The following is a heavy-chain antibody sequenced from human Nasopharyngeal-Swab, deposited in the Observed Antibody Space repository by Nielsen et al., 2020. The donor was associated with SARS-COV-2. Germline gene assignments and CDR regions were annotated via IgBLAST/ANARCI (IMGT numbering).Heavy chain of an antibody. D-gene: IGHD2-15*01. CDR2: ISSGGSTI. J-gene: IGHJ6*02. CDR3: ARGYCSSGSCYAKHYGMDV. CDR1: GFPFGDHF. Sequence: GESLKISCAASGFPFGDHFLTWIRQAPGKGLEWVSYISSGGSTIYYADSVKGRFTISRDSAKNSLYLQMNNLRAEDTAVYYCARGYCSSGSCYAKHYGMDVWGQGTTVTVSS. V-gene: IGHV3-11*04.